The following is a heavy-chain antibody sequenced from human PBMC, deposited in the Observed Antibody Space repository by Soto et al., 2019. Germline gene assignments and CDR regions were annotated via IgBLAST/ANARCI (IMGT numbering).Heavy chain of an antibody. D-gene: IGHD4-4*01. CDR1: GFTFDDYA. V-gene: IGHV3-9*01. J-gene: IGHJ4*02. CDR3: AKGAEYSPDAPLIDY. CDR2: ISWNSGSI. Sequence: EVQLVESGGGLVQPGRSLRLSCAASGFTFDDYAMHWVLLAPGKGLEWVSGISWNSGSIGYADSVKGRFTISRDNAKNSLYLQMNSLRAEDTALYYCAKGAEYSPDAPLIDYWGQGTLVTVSS.